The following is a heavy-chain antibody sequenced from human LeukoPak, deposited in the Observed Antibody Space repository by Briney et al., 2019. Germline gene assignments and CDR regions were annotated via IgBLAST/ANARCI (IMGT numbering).Heavy chain of an antibody. CDR3: ARNYRILDY. J-gene: IGHJ4*02. CDR1: GFTFSSYG. CDR2: ISYDGSNK. D-gene: IGHD1-7*01. Sequence: GRSLRLSCAASGFTFSSYGMHWVRQAPGKGLEWVAVISYDGSNKYYADSVKGRFTISRDNSKNTLYLQMNSLRAEDTAVYYCARNYRILDYWGQGTLVTVSS. V-gene: IGHV3-30*03.